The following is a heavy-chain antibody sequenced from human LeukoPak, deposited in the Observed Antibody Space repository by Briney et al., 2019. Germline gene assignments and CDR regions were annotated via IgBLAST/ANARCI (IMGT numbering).Heavy chain of an antibody. CDR3: ARVAVAGTSFDY. V-gene: IGHV4-39*01. Sequence: SETLSLTCTVSAGSISSGDYYWGWIRQPPGKGLEWIGSIFYSGNTYYNPSLKSRITISVDTSKNQFSLKLSSVTAADTAVYYCARVAVAGTSFDYWGQGTLVTVSS. J-gene: IGHJ4*02. D-gene: IGHD6-19*01. CDR2: IFYSGNT. CDR1: AGSISSGDYY.